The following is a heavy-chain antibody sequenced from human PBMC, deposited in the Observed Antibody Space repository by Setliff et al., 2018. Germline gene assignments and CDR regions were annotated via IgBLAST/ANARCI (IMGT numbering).Heavy chain of an antibody. V-gene: IGHV4-38-2*01. CDR2: IYHSGST. CDR1: GYSLSSGYY. J-gene: IGHJ4*02. CDR3: ARGKDYYDSSGYGRGDFDY. Sequence: SETLSLTCAVSGYSLSSGYYWGWIRQPPGKGLEWIGSIYHSGSTYYNPSLKSRVTISVDTSKNQFSLKLSSVTAADTAVYYCARGKDYYDSSGYGRGDFDYWGQGTLVTVSS. D-gene: IGHD3-22*01.